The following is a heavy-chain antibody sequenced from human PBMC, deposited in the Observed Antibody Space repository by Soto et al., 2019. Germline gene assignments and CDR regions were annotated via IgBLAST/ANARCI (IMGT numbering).Heavy chain of an antibody. Sequence: SETLSLTCTVSGGSISSSSYYWGWIRQPPGKGLEWIGNIYNSGSTYYNPSLKSRVTISVDTSKNQFSLKLSSVTAADTAVYYCARPVVAAPIYYFDYWGLGTLVTVSS. CDR3: ARPVVAAPIYYFDY. CDR1: GGSISSSSYY. CDR2: IYNSGST. J-gene: IGHJ4*02. D-gene: IGHD6-13*01. V-gene: IGHV4-39*01.